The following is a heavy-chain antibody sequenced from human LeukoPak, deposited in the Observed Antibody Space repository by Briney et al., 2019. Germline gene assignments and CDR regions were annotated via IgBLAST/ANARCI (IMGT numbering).Heavy chain of an antibody. J-gene: IGHJ6*02. CDR1: GGSISSGSYY. D-gene: IGHD3-10*01. V-gene: IGHV4-61*02. Sequence: PSETLSLTCTVSGGSISSGSYYWSWIRQPAGKGLEWIGRIYTSGSTNYNPSLKSRVTIPVDTSKYQFSLKLSSVTAADTAVYYCARSYYYGSGDYGMDVWGQGTTVTVSS. CDR2: IYTSGST. CDR3: ARSYYYGSGDYGMDV.